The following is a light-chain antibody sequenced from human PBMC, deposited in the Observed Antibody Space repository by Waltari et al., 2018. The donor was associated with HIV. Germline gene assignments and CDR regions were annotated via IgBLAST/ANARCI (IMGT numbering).Light chain of an antibody. CDR1: SSNIGSNT. CDR3: ATWDDSLNGWV. J-gene: IGLJ3*02. Sequence: QSVLTQPPSASGTPGQRVTISCSGSSSNIGSNTVSWYHQVPGTAPKVLIYSNDDRPSGVPDRFSGSKSGTSASLGISGLQSEDEADYYCATWDDSLNGWVFGGGTKVTVL. CDR2: SND. V-gene: IGLV1-44*01.